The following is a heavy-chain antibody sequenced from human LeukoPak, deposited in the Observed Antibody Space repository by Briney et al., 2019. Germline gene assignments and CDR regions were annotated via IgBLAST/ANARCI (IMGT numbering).Heavy chain of an antibody. CDR1: GDSISSGYY. V-gene: IGHV4-38-2*02. J-gene: IGHJ5*02. CDR3: ARERVVPAPFDP. CDR2: IYKDGST. D-gene: IGHD2-2*01. Sequence: SETLSLTCTVPGDSISSGYYWGWIRQPPGKGLEWIGTIYKDGSTHYNPSLKSRVTILVDTSKNQFSLKLSSVTAADTAVYYCARERVVPAPFDPWGQGTLVTVSS.